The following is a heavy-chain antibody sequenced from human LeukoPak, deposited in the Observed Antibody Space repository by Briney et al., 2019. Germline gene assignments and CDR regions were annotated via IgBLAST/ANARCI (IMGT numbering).Heavy chain of an antibody. CDR1: GISFSSYA. V-gene: IGHV3-30-3*01. CDR2: ISYDGSNK. J-gene: IGHJ4*02. CDR3: ARANWPKGSYYFDY. D-gene: IGHD3-16*02. Sequence: GRSLRLSCAASGISFSSYAMHWVRQAPGKGLEWVAVISYDGSNKYYADSVKGRFTISRDNSKNTLYLQMNSLRAEDTAVYYCARANWPKGSYYFDYWGQGTLVTVSS.